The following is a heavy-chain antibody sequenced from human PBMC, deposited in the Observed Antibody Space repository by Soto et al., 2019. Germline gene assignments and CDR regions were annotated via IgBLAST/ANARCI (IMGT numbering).Heavy chain of an antibody. V-gene: IGHV1-18*04. CDR2: ISGNNGAT. J-gene: IGHJ5*01. D-gene: IGHD1-1*01. CDR1: GYTFANYG. Sequence: ASVKVSCKASGYTFANYGISWVRQAPGQGLEWMGWISGNNGATNFAPKVQDRITMTLDTSTGVASLTLRSLRSDDTAIYYCVRDLKYLRDTGTWFDSWGQRTLVTVS. CDR3: VRDLKYLRDTGTWFDS.